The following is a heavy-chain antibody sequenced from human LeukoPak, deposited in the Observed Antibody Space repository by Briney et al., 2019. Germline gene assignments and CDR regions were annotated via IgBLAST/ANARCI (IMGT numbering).Heavy chain of an antibody. CDR3: ARDISSRHFDH. Sequence: GGSLRLSCAASGFTFSRHGMHWVRQAPGKGLEWVAVIWYDGSDKYYADSVKGRFTISGDNSKNTLYLQMNSLRAEDTAVYYCARDISSRHFDHLGQGTLVTVSS. CDR1: GFTFSRHG. J-gene: IGHJ4*02. D-gene: IGHD6-6*01. CDR2: IWYDGSDK. V-gene: IGHV3-33*01.